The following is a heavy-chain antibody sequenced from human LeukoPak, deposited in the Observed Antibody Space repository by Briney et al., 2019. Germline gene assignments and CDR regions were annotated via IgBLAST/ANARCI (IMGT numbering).Heavy chain of an antibody. CDR1: GFMFNNYW. CDR2: INPGGSDK. V-gene: IGHV3-7*04. J-gene: IGHJ4*02. Sequence: AGGSLRLSCAASGFMFNNYWMAWVRQARGKGLEWVANINPGGSDKYYVDSVKGRFTISRDNAKNSLYLQMNSLRAEDTAVYYCGKDYWVQGILVTVSS. CDR3: GKDY.